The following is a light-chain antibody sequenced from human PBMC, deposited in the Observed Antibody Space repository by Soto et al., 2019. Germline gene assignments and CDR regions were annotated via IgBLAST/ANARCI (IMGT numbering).Light chain of an antibody. CDR3: CSYVGASTYV. V-gene: IGLV2-23*01. Sequence: QSALTQPASVSGSPGQSITISCTGTTSFVGSYNLVSWYQQHTGKAPQVLIYEDTKRPSGVSNRFSGSISGSTASLTISGLQADDEADYYCCSYVGASTYVFGTGTKVTVL. CDR2: EDT. J-gene: IGLJ1*01. CDR1: TSFVGSYNL.